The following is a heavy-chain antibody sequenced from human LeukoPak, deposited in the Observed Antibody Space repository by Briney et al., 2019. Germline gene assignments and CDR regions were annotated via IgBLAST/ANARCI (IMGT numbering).Heavy chain of an antibody. CDR2: ISSSDSTI. V-gene: IGHV3-48*03. CDR1: GFTFSSYE. CDR3: ARRYSSRWAFDY. J-gene: IGHJ4*02. D-gene: IGHD6-13*01. Sequence: GGSLRLSRAASGFTFSSYEMNWVRQAPGKGLEWVSYISSSDSTIYYADSVKGRFTISRDNAKNSLYLQMNSLRAEDTAVYYCARRYSSRWAFDYWGRGTLVTVSS.